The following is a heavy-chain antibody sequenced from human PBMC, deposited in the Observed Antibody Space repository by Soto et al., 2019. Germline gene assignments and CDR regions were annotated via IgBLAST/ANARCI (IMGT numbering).Heavy chain of an antibody. D-gene: IGHD4-4*01. CDR1: GGSISSGGYY. CDR3: SRSTNSIVIMFDY. V-gene: IGHV4-31*03. CDR2: FYYSGST. J-gene: IGHJ4*02. Sequence: QVQLQESGPGLVKPSQTLSLTCTVSGGSISSGGYYWSWVRPHLGKGLGWIGYFYYSGSTYYNPTLDRRVTIPVATSKKQYSLTLSSRTATDTDVYYYSRSTNSIVIMFDYWGQGTLVTVSS.